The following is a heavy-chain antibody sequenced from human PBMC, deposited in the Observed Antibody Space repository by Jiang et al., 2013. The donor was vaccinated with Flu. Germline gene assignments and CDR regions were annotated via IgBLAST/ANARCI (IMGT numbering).Heavy chain of an antibody. CDR2: IYYSGST. J-gene: IGHJ4*02. CDR3: ARRGGSGSYYFFDY. D-gene: IGHD3-10*01. V-gene: IGHV4-39*01. CDR1: GGSISSSSYY. Sequence: LLKPSETLSLTCTVSGGSISSSSYYWGWIRQPPGKGLEWIGSIYYSGSTYYNPSLKSRVTISVDTSKNQFSLKLSSVTAADTAVYYCARRGGSGSYYFFDYWGQGTLVTVSS.